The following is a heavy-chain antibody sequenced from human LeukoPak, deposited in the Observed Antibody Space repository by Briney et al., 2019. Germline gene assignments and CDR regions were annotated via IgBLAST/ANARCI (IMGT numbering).Heavy chain of an antibody. CDR1: GFTFSSYQ. V-gene: IGHV3-48*03. J-gene: IGHJ6*02. CDR3: EALAAAGTDYYYGMDV. CDR2: ISSSGSTI. Sequence: GGSLRLSCAASGFTFSSYQMNWVRQAPGKGLEWVSYISSSGSTIYYADSVKGRFTISRDNAKNSLYLQMNSLRAEDTAVYYCEALAAAGTDYYYGMDVWGQGTTVTVSS. D-gene: IGHD6-13*01.